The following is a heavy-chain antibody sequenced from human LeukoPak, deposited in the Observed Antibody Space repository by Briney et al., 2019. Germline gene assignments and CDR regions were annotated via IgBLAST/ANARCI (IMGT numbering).Heavy chain of an antibody. CDR2: INHSGST. D-gene: IGHD3-16*02. CDR1: GGSFSGYY. Sequence: SETLSLTCAVYGGSFSGYYWSWIRQPPGKGLEWIGEINHSGSTNYNPSLKSRVTISVATSKNQFSLKLSSVTAADTAVYYCARSIGGVWGSYRHPDYWGQGTLVTVSS. V-gene: IGHV4-34*01. CDR3: ARSIGGVWGSYRHPDY. J-gene: IGHJ4*02.